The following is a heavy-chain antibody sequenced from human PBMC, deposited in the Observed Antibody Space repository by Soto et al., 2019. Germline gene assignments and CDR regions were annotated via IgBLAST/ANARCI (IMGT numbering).Heavy chain of an antibody. D-gene: IGHD2-15*01. J-gene: IGHJ4*02. V-gene: IGHV3-23*01. CDR1: GFPFSTYP. Sequence: EVQVLESGGGLVQLGGSLRLSCAASGFPFSTYPMSWVRQAPGKGREWVSGISGGGGRKYYADSVKGRFTISRDNSKNTLYLQMNSLRAEDTAVYYCAKADLLGYCTGGSCYSLDYWGQGTLVTVSS. CDR3: AKADLLGYCTGGSCYSLDY. CDR2: ISGGGGRK.